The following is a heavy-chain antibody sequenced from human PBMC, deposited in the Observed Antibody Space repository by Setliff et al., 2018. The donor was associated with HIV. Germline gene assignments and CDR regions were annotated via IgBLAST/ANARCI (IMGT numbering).Heavy chain of an antibody. CDR3: ARVYSRSWFFFDH. J-gene: IGHJ4*02. CDR2: IYTSGST. D-gene: IGHD6-13*01. Sequence: PSETLSLTCTVSGGSISSYYWSWIRQPPGRGLEWIGHIYTSGSTKYNPSLKSRVTLSIDTSNNQFSLKLTSVTAADTAVYYCARVYSRSWFFFDHWGQGILVTVSS. CDR1: GGSISSYY. V-gene: IGHV4-4*08.